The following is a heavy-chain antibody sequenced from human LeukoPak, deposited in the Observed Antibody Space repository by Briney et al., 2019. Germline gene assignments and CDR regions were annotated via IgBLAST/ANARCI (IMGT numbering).Heavy chain of an antibody. V-gene: IGHV1-3*01. CDR3: ARTPVSTVTTLRGWFDP. D-gene: IGHD4-17*01. J-gene: IGHJ5*02. CDR2: INAGNGNT. CDR1: GYIFTSYA. Sequence: GASVKVSCKASGYIFTSYAMHWVRQAPGQRLEWMGWINAGNGNTKYSQKFQGRVTITRDTSASTAYMELRSLRSDDTAVYYCARTPVSTVTTLRGWFDPWGQGTLVTVSS.